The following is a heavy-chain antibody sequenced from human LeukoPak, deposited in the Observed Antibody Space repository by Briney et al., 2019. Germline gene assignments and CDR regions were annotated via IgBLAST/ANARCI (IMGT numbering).Heavy chain of an antibody. Sequence: SETLSLTCTVSGGSISSYYWSWIRQPAGKGLEWIGRIYTSGSTNYNPSLKSRVTISVDTSKNQFSLKLSSVTAADTAVYYCARDSGYYGSGSYSLFDYWGQGTLVTVSS. CDR3: ARDSGYYGSGSYSLFDY. CDR1: GGSISSYY. V-gene: IGHV4-4*07. CDR2: IYTSGST. J-gene: IGHJ4*02. D-gene: IGHD3-10*01.